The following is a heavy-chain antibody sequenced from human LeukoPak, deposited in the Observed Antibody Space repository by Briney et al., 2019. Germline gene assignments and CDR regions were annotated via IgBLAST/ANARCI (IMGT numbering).Heavy chain of an antibody. V-gene: IGHV3-30*04. CDR2: ISYDGSNK. D-gene: IGHD2-2*01. CDR3: ARDRGSTSSYGMDV. J-gene: IGHJ6*04. CDR1: GFTFSSYA. Sequence: GGSLRHSFAASGFTFSSYAMHWVGQAAGKGLEGVAVISYDGSNKYYADSVKGRLTISRDNSKNTLYLQMNSLRAEDTAVYYCARDRGSTSSYGMDVWGKGTTVTVSS.